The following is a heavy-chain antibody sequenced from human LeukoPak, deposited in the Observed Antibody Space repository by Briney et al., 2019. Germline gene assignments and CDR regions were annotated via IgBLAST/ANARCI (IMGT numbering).Heavy chain of an antibody. CDR1: GASLRGYD. Sequence: KPSETLSLPCAVYGASLRGYDWTWIRQPPEKGLEWIGEVDYGGSKNYNPSLKSRVTISIDTAKNQFSLTINSVTDADTAVYYCARGGGDGYNYVDYWGQGTLVTVSS. CDR3: ARGGGDGYNYVDY. D-gene: IGHD5-24*01. V-gene: IGHV4-34*01. CDR2: VDYGGSK. J-gene: IGHJ4*02.